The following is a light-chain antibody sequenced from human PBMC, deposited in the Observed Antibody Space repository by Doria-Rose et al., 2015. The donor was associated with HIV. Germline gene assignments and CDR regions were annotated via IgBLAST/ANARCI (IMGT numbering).Light chain of an antibody. CDR3: RQYSQWPPYT. CDR1: QGIGSD. Sequence: EIVMTQSPATLSVSPGERATLSCRASQGIGSDLAWYQQKPGQAPRLLIYRASIRATGISPRFTGGGSGTEFTLTISSLQSEDFAVYFCRQYSQWPPYTFGQGTKLEVK. J-gene: IGKJ2*01. CDR2: RAS. V-gene: IGKV3-15*01.